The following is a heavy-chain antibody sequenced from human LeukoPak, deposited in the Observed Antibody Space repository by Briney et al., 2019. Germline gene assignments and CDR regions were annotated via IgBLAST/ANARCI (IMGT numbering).Heavy chain of an antibody. V-gene: IGHV1-24*01. CDR2: FDPEDGET. CDR1: GYTLTELS. CDR3: ATDLSGSYYDAFDI. Sequence: ASVKVSCKVSGYTLTELSMHWVRQAPGKGLEWMGGFDPEDGETIYAQRFQGRVTMTEDTSTDTAYMELSSLRSEDTAVYYCATDLSGSYYDAFDIWGQGTMVTVSS. D-gene: IGHD1-26*01. J-gene: IGHJ3*02.